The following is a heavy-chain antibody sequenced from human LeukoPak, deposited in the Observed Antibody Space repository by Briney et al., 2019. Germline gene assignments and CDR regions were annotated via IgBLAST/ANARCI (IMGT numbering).Heavy chain of an antibody. CDR1: GGSISGHY. D-gene: IGHD3-3*01. CDR2: VHYTGNT. V-gene: IGHV4-59*11. Sequence: SETLSLTCTVSGGSISGHYWSWIRQPPGKGLEWIGLVHYTGNTNYNPSLNSRVTISVDTSKNHSSLKLNSMTAADTAVYYCARDLYDFWSGYYRRVFDYWGQGTLVTVSS. CDR3: ARDLYDFWSGYYRRVFDY. J-gene: IGHJ4*02.